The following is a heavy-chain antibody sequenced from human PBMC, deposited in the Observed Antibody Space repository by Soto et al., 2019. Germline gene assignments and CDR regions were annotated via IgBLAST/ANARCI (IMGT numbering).Heavy chain of an antibody. D-gene: IGHD6-6*01. CDR2: IYSGGST. V-gene: IGHV3-53*01. J-gene: IGHJ4*02. CDR1: GFTVSSNY. CDR3: ARDMGSSSLFDD. Sequence: HPGGSLRLSCAASGFTVSSNYMSWVRQAPGKGLEWVSVIYSGGSTYYADSVKGRFTISRDNSKNTLYLQMNSLRAEDTAVYYCARDMGSSSLFDDRGQGTLVTVS.